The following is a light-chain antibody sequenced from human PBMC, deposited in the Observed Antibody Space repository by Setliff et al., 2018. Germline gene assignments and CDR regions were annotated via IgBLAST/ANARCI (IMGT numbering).Light chain of an antibody. CDR1: NSNIGAGYD. CDR2: GNS. CDR3: QSYDSSLSVGI. V-gene: IGLV1-40*01. J-gene: IGLJ1*01. Sequence: QSVLTQPPSASETPGQRVTITCSGTNSNIGAGYDVHWYQQLPGTAPKLLIYGNSNRPSGVPDRFSGSKSGTSASLAITGLQAEDEADYYCQSYDSSLSVGIFGTGTKVT.